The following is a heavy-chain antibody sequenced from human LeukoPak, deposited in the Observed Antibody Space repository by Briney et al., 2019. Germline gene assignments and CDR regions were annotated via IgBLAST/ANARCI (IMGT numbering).Heavy chain of an antibody. CDR2: IKEDGSEK. CDR1: GFTFSSYW. V-gene: IGHV3-7*01. CDR3: ASVGATRCFDF. J-gene: IGHJ4*02. Sequence: QPGGSLRLSCAASGFTFSSYWMTWVRQAPGKGVEWVANIKEDGSEKFYVDSVKGRFTISRDNAKNSVFLQMNSLRGDDTAVYYCASVGATRCFDFWGQGILVTVSS. D-gene: IGHD6-6*01.